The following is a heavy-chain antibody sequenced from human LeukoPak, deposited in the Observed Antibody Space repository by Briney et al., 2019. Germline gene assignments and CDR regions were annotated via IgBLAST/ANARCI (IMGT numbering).Heavy chain of an antibody. CDR1: GDSVSSKSAS. CDR2: TYSRSKWFN. J-gene: IGHJ4*02. V-gene: IGHV6-1*01. D-gene: IGHD1-26*01. Sequence: SQTLSLTCAISGDSVSSKSASWNWIRQSPSRGLEWLGRTYSRSKWFNDYAVSVKSRISINPDTSKNQFSLHLTSVTPDDTAVYYCARGTGSLDYWGKGTLVTVP. CDR3: ARGTGSLDY.